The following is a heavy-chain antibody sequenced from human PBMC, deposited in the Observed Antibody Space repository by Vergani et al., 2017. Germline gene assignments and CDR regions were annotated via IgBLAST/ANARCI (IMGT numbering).Heavy chain of an antibody. CDR1: GGTFSSYA. CDR2: IIPIFCTA. D-gene: IGHD6-13*01. Sequence: QVQLVQSGAEVKKPGSSVKVSCKASGGTFSSYAISWVRQAPGQGLDWMGGIIPIFCTANYAKKFQGRVTMTADKSTSTAYMELSSLRSKDTSVYYCAGDKFSVAYSSRELLMDVWGQGTTVTVSS. V-gene: IGHV1-69*06. CDR3: AGDKFSVAYSSRELLMDV. J-gene: IGHJ6*02.